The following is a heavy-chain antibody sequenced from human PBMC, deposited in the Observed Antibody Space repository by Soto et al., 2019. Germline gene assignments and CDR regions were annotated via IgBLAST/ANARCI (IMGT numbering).Heavy chain of an antibody. CDR2: IYYSGST. CDR3: ARTPTMWYSSGWYSWYFDL. CDR1: GGSISSSSYY. D-gene: IGHD6-19*01. V-gene: IGHV4-39*01. J-gene: IGHJ2*01. Sequence: QLQLQESGPGLVKPSETLSLTCTVSGGSISSSSYYWGWIRQPPGKGLEWIGSIYYSGSTYYNPSLKSRVTISVDTSKNQFSLKLSSVTAADTAVYYCARTPTMWYSSGWYSWYFDLWGRGTLVTVSS.